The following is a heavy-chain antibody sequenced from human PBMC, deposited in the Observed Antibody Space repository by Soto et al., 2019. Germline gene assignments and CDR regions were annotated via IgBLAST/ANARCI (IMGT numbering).Heavy chain of an antibody. Sequence: PGGSLRLSCAASGFTFSSYGMHWVRQVPGKGLEWVAVISYDGSNKYYADSVKGRFTISRDNSKNTLYLQMNSLRAEDTAAYYCAKDYDILTGYSTSYFAYWGQGTLVTVSS. J-gene: IGHJ4*02. D-gene: IGHD3-9*01. CDR2: ISYDGSNK. V-gene: IGHV3-30*18. CDR3: AKDYDILTGYSTSYFAY. CDR1: GFTFSSYG.